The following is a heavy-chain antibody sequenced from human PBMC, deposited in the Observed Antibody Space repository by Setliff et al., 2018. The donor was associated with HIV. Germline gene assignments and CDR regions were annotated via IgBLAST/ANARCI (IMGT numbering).Heavy chain of an antibody. V-gene: IGHV4-31*03. D-gene: IGHD2-2*02. CDR3: ARVPSIETILFDS. CDR2: IYNSDNT. Sequence: PSETLSLTCTVSGGSLNSGGYYWSWIRQQPGKGLEWIGYIYNSDNTYYKPSLKSRVTISVDTSKNQLSLKLSSVTAADTAVYYCARVPSIETILFDSWGQGTLVTVSS. J-gene: IGHJ4*02. CDR1: GGSLNSGGYY.